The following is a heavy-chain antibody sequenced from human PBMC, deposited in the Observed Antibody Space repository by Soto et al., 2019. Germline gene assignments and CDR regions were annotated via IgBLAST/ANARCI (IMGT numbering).Heavy chain of an antibody. D-gene: IGHD2-15*01. CDR1: GFTFSGNA. J-gene: IGHJ5*02. CDR2: LSNIGGGTI. CDR3: ARDVGYCSGGSCYAWFDP. Sequence: EVQLVESGGGLVQPGGSLRLVGSGSGFTFSGNAINWVPQAPEKGLELVSLLSNIGGGTIYYAESVKGRFTISRDDAKNSVYLQMNSLRAEDTALYYCARDVGYCSGGSCYAWFDPWGQGTLVIVSS. V-gene: IGHV3-48*01.